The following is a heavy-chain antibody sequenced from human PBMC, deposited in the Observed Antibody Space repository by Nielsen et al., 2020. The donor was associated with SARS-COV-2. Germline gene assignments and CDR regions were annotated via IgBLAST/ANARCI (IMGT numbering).Heavy chain of an antibody. D-gene: IGHD3-22*01. Sequence: SETLSLTCTVSGGSISSYYWSWIRQPPGKGLEWIGYNYYSGSTNYNPSLKSRVTIPVDTSKNQFSLKLSSVTAADTAVYYSARLSYYYDSSGYSLGAAFDIWGQGTMVTVSS. CDR2: NYYSGST. V-gene: IGHV4-59*08. J-gene: IGHJ3*02. CDR1: GGSISSYY. CDR3: ARLSYYYDSSGYSLGAAFDI.